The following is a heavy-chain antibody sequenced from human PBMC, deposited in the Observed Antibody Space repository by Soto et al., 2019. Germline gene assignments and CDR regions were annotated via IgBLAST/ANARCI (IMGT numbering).Heavy chain of an antibody. CDR3: ARASGYCSSTSCFFAFDI. V-gene: IGHV4-59*01. Sequence: SETLSLTCTVSGGSISSYYWSWIRQPPGKGLEWIGYIYYSGSTNYNPSLKSRVTISVDTSKNQFSLKLSSVTAADTAVYYCARASGYCSSTSCFFAFDIWGHGTLVTVS. CDR2: IYYSGST. D-gene: IGHD2-2*03. CDR1: GGSISSYY. J-gene: IGHJ3*02.